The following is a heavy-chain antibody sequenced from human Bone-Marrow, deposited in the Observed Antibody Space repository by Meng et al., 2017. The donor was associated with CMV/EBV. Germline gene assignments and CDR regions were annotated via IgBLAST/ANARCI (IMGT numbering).Heavy chain of an antibody. J-gene: IGHJ4*02. V-gene: IGHV3-7*01. CDR3: ARETSLRTVTTLGDY. Sequence: GESLKISCAASGFNFSSYWMGWVRQAPGKGLEWVANIQQDGSEKYYVDSEKGRFTISRDNAKNSLYLQMNTLRAEDSDVYHCARETSLRTVTTLGDYWGQGTRVTVSS. CDR2: IQQDGSEK. D-gene: IGHD4-17*01. CDR1: GFNFSSYW.